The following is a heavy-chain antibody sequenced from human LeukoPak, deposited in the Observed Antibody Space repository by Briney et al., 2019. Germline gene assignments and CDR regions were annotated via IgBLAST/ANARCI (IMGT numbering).Heavy chain of an antibody. CDR2: INPDGRDT. CDR3: TSWGDTTAEYFQR. Sequence: GGSLRLSCVVSGFTFNRCWMNWVRQAPGKGPEWVAHINPDGRDTYYVDSVKGRFTISRDNAENSMYLQMNSLRVEDTAVYYCTSWGDTTAEYFQRWGQGTLVTVSS. V-gene: IGHV3-7*01. CDR1: GFTFNRCW. D-gene: IGHD2-21*02. J-gene: IGHJ1*01.